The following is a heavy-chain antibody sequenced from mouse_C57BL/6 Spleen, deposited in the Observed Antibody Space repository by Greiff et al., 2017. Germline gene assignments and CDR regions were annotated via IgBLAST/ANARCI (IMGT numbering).Heavy chain of an antibody. D-gene: IGHD1-1*01. CDR2: FHPYNDDT. Sequence: VQLQQSGAELVKPGASVKMSCKASGYTFTTYPIEWMRQNHGKSLEWIGNFHPYNDDTKYNEKFKGKATLTVEKSSSTVYLELSRLTSDDSAVYYCARGGLYYDYAMDYWGQGTSVTVSS. CDR3: ARGGLYYDYAMDY. CDR1: GYTFTTYP. J-gene: IGHJ4*01. V-gene: IGHV1-47*01.